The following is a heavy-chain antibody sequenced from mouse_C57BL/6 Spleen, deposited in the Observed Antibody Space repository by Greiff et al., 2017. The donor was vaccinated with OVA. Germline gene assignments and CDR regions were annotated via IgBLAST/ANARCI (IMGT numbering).Heavy chain of an antibody. D-gene: IGHD4-1*01. CDR3: ARKAVTGTDDY. CDR1: GYTFTSYW. V-gene: IGHV1-64*01. Sequence: QVQLKQPGAELVKPGASVKLSCKASGYTFTSYWMHWVKQRPGQGLEWIGMIHPNSGSTNYNEKFKSKATLTVDKSSSTAYMQLSSLTSEDSAVYYCARKAVTGTDDYWGQGTTLTVSS. CDR2: IHPNSGST. J-gene: IGHJ2*01.